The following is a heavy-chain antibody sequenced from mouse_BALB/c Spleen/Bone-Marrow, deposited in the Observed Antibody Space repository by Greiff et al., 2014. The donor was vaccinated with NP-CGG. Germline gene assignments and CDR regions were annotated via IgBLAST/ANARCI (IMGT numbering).Heavy chain of an antibody. CDR3: ARFAGTPYTMDY. CDR2: IHYSGIT. CDR1: GYSITSYYS. D-gene: IGHD4-1*01. V-gene: IGHV3-1*02. J-gene: IGHJ4*01. Sequence: VQLQQSGPDLVKPSQSLSLTCTVTGYSITSYYSWHWIRQFPGNKLEWMGYIHYSGITVYTPSLKSRISITRDTSNNQFFLQLNSVTTEDTATYYCARFAGTPYTMDYWGQGTSVTVSS.